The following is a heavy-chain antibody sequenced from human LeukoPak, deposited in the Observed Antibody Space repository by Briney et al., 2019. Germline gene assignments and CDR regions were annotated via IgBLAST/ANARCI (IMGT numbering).Heavy chain of an antibody. CDR1: GFTFSSYG. V-gene: IGHV3-23*01. D-gene: IGHD5-18*01. J-gene: IGHJ6*03. CDR3: TRSSYGTLNEYYHYYYIDV. Sequence: GGSLRLSCAASGFTFSSYGMSWVRQAPGKGLEWVSAISGSGGSKYYADSVKGRFTISRDNSKNKLYLQMNSLKTEDTAFYYCTRSSYGTLNEYYHYYYIDVWGKGTTVTVSS. CDR2: ISGSGGSK.